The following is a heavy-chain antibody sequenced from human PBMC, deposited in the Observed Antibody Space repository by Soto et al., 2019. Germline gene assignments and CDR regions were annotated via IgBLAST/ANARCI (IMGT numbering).Heavy chain of an antibody. Sequence: QVQLVQSGAEVKKPGSSVKVSCKASGGTFSSYAISWVRQAPGQGLEWMGGIIPIFGTANYAQKFQGRVTITADESTSTAYMELSSLRSEDTAVYYCARGRVIRFLEWLGYYYDGMDVWVQGTTVTVSS. CDR1: GGTFSSYA. J-gene: IGHJ6*02. V-gene: IGHV1-69*01. CDR3: ARGRVIRFLEWLGYYYDGMDV. D-gene: IGHD3-3*01. CDR2: IIPIFGTA.